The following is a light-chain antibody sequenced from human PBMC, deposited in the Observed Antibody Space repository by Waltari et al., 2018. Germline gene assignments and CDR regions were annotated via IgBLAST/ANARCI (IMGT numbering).Light chain of an antibody. V-gene: IGLV2-14*01. CDR2: EVS. J-gene: IGLJ3*02. CDR3: SSSTSSSTLV. CDR1: SSDVGAYNY. Sequence: QSALTQPASVSGSPGQSITISCTGTSSDVGAYNYVSWYQQHPGKAPNLMISEVSNRPSGVSNRFSGSKSGNTASLTISGLQAEEEADYYCSSSTSSSTLVFGGGTKLTVL.